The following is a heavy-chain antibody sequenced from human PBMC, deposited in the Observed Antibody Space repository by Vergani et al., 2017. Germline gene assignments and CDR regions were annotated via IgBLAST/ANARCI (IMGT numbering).Heavy chain of an antibody. V-gene: IGHV3-48*01. CDR1: SFSVSSHY. J-gene: IGHJ6*03. D-gene: IGHD2-8*01. CDR2: ISSSSSTI. Sequence: LVESGGGLVQPGGSLRLSCAASSFSVSSHYMTWVRQAPGKGLEWVSYISSSSSTIYYADSVKGRFTISRDNSKNTLYLQMNNLRAADTAVYYCARSGYCAHGVCYMTYYYYMDVWGKGTAVTVSS. CDR3: ARSGYCAHGVCYMTYYYYMDV.